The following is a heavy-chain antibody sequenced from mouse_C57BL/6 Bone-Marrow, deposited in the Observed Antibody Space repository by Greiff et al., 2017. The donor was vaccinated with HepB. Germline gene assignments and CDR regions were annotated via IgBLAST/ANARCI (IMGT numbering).Heavy chain of an antibody. D-gene: IGHD1-1*01. CDR1: GYTFTSYW. CDR2: IDPSDSYT. V-gene: IGHV1-69*01. Sequence: QVQLQQPGAELVMPGASVKLSCKASGYTFTSYWMHWVKQRPGQGLEWIGEIDPSDSYTNYNQKFKGKSTLTVDKSSSTAFMQLSSLTSEDSAVYYCARSQFITTVVDSLLAYWGQGTLVTVSA. J-gene: IGHJ3*01. CDR3: ARSQFITTVVDSLLAY.